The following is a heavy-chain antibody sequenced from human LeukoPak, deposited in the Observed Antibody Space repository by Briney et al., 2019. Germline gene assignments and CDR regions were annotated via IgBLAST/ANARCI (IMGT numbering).Heavy chain of an antibody. CDR3: ARVWAWGSGNYFDN. V-gene: IGHV3-20*04. J-gene: IGHJ4*02. CDR2: IRGDAGST. CDR1: GFPFDAFG. Sequence: GGSVRLSCAASGFPFDAFGMTWARQAPGKGLEWVSAIRGDAGSTGYADSVKGRFTIYRDNAKNSLALQMNSLRVEDTALYYCARVWAWGSGNYFDNCGERNLFAASS. D-gene: IGHD7-27*01.